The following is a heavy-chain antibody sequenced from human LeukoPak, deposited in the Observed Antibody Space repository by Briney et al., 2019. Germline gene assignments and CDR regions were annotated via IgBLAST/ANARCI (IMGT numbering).Heavy chain of an antibody. D-gene: IGHD3-22*01. CDR3: ARALYDSSGYYSHFDY. CDR2: ISRSSSFI. J-gene: IGHJ4*02. Sequence: GGYLRLSCAASGFTFSSYSMNWVRQAPGNGLEGVSSISRSSSFIYYADSVKGRFTISRDNAKNSLSLQMTSLRAEDTAVYYCARALYDSSGYYSHFDYWGQGTLVTVSS. V-gene: IGHV3-21*01. CDR1: GFTFSSYS.